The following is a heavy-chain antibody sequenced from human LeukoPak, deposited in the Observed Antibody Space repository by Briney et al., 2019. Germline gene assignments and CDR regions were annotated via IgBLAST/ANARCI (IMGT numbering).Heavy chain of an antibody. J-gene: IGHJ4*02. V-gene: IGHV3-23*01. D-gene: IGHD3-3*01. Sequence: GGSLRLSCAASGFTVSSNYMSWVRQAPGKGLEWVSAISGSGGTTYYADSVKGRFTISRDNSKNTLYLQMNSLRAEDTAVYYCAKVATMREPRLDYWGQGTLVTVSA. CDR1: GFTVSSNY. CDR3: AKVATMREPRLDY. CDR2: ISGSGGTT.